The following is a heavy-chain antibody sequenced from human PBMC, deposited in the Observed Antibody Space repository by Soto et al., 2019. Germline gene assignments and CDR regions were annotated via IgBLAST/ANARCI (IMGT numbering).Heavy chain of an antibody. J-gene: IGHJ6*02. V-gene: IGHV1-18*01. Sequence: GASVKVSCKASGYTFTSYGISWVRQAPGQGLEWMGWISAYNGNTNYAQKLQGRVTMTTDTSTSTAYMELRSLRSDDTAVYYCARDHSIFGVVIVAYYGMDVWGQGTTVTVSS. D-gene: IGHD3-3*01. CDR2: ISAYNGNT. CDR1: GYTFTSYG. CDR3: ARDHSIFGVVIVAYYGMDV.